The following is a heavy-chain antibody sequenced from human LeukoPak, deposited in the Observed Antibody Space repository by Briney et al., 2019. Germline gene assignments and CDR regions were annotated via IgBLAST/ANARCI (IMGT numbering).Heavy chain of an antibody. J-gene: IGHJ4*02. CDR2: IWDDVSNK. CDR3: TTAQDYDSSGYLDY. V-gene: IGHV3-33*01. D-gene: IGHD3-22*01. CDR1: GFTFSSYG. Sequence: GRSLRLSCAASGFTFSSYGMHWVRQAPGKGLEWVAAIWDDVSNKYYADSVKGRFTISRDNSKNTLYLQMTSLRAEDTAVYYCTTAQDYDSSGYLDYWGEGTLVTVSS.